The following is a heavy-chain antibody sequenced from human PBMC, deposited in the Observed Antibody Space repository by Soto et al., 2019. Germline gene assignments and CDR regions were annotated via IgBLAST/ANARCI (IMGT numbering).Heavy chain of an antibody. Sequence: ASVKVSCKASGYTFTSYAMHWVRQAPGQRLEWMGWINAGNGNTKYSQKFQGRVTITRDASASTAYMELSSLRSEDTAVYYCARVVGDTRGGYNWLDPSGPGTLVTVSS. CDR3: ARVVGDTRGGYNWLDP. J-gene: IGHJ5*02. CDR1: GYTFTSYA. V-gene: IGHV1-3*01. D-gene: IGHD1-26*01. CDR2: INAGNGNT.